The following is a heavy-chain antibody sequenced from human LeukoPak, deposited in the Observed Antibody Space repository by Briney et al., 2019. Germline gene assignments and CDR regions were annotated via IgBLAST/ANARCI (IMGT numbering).Heavy chain of an antibody. V-gene: IGHV3-48*03. Sequence: GGSLRLSCAASGFTFSSYEMNWVRQAPGKGLEWVSYISSSGSTIYYADSVKGRFTISRDNSKNTLYLQMNSRRAEDTAVYYCAKDRVATYFYYMDVWGKGTTVTVSS. D-gene: IGHD1-26*01. CDR1: GFTFSSYE. CDR2: ISSSGSTI. J-gene: IGHJ6*03. CDR3: AKDRVATYFYYMDV.